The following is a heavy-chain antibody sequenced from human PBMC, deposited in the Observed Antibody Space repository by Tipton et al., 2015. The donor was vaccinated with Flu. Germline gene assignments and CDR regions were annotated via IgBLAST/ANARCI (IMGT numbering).Heavy chain of an antibody. CDR1: GGSISSGSYY. Sequence: TLSLTCTVSGGSISSGSYYWSWIRQPTGKGLEWIGRIYTSGNTNYNPSLRSRVTRSVDTSKNQFSLKLNSVPAADTAVYYCARDGRYSCGVGLRVFAFDIWGQGTRFTVSS. V-gene: IGHV4-61*02. D-gene: IGHD5-18*01. CDR3: ARDGRYSCGVGLRVFAFDI. J-gene: IGHJ3*02. CDR2: IYTSGNT.